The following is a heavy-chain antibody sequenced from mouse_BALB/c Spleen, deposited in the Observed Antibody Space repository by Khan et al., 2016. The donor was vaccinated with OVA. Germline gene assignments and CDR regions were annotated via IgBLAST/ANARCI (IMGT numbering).Heavy chain of an antibody. CDR1: GYTFPSYW. CDR2: IGPGSSNT. CDR3: ARENYYGRSNYAMDY. J-gene: IGHJ4*01. D-gene: IGHD1-1*01. V-gene: IGHV1S41*01. Sequence: DLVKPGTSVKLSCKASGYTFPSYWINWIKQRPGQGLEWIGGIGPGSSNTYNNERFKGKAALTVDTSSSTAYIQLSSLSSEDSAVYFCARENYYGRSNYAMDYWGQGTSVTVSS.